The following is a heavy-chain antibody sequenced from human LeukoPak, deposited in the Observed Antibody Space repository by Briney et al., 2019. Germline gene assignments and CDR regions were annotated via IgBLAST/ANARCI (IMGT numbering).Heavy chain of an antibody. V-gene: IGHV3-7*01. Sequence: GGSLRLSCAGSGFTFSNYWMSWVRQAPGKGPEWVANTKQDGREIHYLDSVKGRFTISRDNAKSSLFLQMNSLEVEDTAVYYCTRDEAAAANWGQGTLVTVSS. D-gene: IGHD6-13*01. CDR2: TKQDGREI. CDR1: GFTFSNYW. J-gene: IGHJ4*02. CDR3: TRDEAAAAN.